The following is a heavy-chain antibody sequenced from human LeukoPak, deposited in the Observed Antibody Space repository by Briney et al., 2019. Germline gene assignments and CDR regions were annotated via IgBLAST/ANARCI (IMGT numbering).Heavy chain of an antibody. Sequence: SVKVSCKASGGTFSSYAISWVRQAPGQGLEWMGGIIPIFGTANYAQKFQGRVTITADESTSTAYMELSSLRSEDTAVYYCARTDSMYDSSGYEVDYWGQGTLVTVSS. D-gene: IGHD3-22*01. V-gene: IGHV1-69*01. CDR1: GGTFSSYA. CDR3: ARTDSMYDSSGYEVDY. J-gene: IGHJ4*02. CDR2: IIPIFGTA.